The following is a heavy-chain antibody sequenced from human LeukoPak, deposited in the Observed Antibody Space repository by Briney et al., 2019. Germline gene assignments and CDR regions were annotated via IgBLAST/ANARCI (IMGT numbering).Heavy chain of an antibody. V-gene: IGHV4-34*01. J-gene: IGHJ4*02. D-gene: IGHD3-3*01. CDR3: ARAYYDFWSGYQFDY. CDR1: GGSFSGSY. Sequence: PSETLSLTCAVYGGSFSGSYWSWIRQPPGKGLEWIGEINHSGSTNYNPSLKSRVTISVDTSKNKFSLKLSSVTAADTAVYYCARAYYDFWSGYQFDYWGQGTLVTVSS. CDR2: INHSGST.